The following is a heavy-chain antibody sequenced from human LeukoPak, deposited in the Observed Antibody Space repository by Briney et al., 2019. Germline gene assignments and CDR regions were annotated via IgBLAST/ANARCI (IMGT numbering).Heavy chain of an antibody. J-gene: IGHJ3*02. V-gene: IGHV1-18*01. CDR1: GYTFTSYG. D-gene: IGHD2-15*01. CDR3: ARDLAIYCSGGSCYPQGVAFGI. Sequence: ASVKVSCKASGYTFTSYGISWVRQAPGQGLEWMGWISAYNGNTNYAQKLQGRVTMTTDTSTSTAYMELRSLRSDDTAVYYCARDLAIYCSGGSCYPQGVAFGIWGQGTMVTVSS. CDR2: ISAYNGNT.